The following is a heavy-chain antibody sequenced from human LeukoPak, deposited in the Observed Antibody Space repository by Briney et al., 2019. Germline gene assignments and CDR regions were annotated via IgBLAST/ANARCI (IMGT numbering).Heavy chain of an antibody. CDR3: AKGEINHNGAFDA. Sequence: GGSLRLSCAASGFSFSSYAMSWVRQAPGKGLEWVSGISDSGGSTFYADSVKGRFTISRDNSKKKLFLQVDSLRVEDTAVYYCAKGEINHNGAFDAWGQGTGVTVSS. CDR1: GFSFSSYA. J-gene: IGHJ3*01. D-gene: IGHD2-8*01. CDR2: ISDSGGST. V-gene: IGHV3-23*01.